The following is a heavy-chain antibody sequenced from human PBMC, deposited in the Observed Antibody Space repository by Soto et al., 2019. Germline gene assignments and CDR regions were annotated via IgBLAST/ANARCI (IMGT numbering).Heavy chain of an antibody. CDR2: MNPNSGNT. CDR1: GYTFTSYD. J-gene: IGHJ5*02. D-gene: IGHD3-16*01. V-gene: IGHV1-8*01. Sequence: ASVKVSCKASGYTFTSYDINWVRQATGQGLEWMGWMNPNSGNTGYAQKFQGRVTMTRNTSIRTAYMELSSLRSEDTAVYYCASGPRYMITLGGGWFDPWGQGTLVTVSS. CDR3: ASGPRYMITLGGGWFDP.